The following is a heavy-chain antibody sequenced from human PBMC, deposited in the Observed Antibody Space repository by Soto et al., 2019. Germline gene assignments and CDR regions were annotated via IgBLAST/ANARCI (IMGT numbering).Heavy chain of an antibody. CDR1: GFTFSSYA. D-gene: IGHD3-3*01. Sequence: GGSLRLSCAASGFTFSSYAMHWVRQAPGKGLEWVAVISYDGSNKYYADSVKGRFTISRDNSKNTLYLQMNSLRAEDTAVYYCARDTDAYDFWSGAGGMDVWGQGTTVTVSS. CDR2: ISYDGSNK. CDR3: ARDTDAYDFWSGAGGMDV. V-gene: IGHV3-30-3*01. J-gene: IGHJ6*02.